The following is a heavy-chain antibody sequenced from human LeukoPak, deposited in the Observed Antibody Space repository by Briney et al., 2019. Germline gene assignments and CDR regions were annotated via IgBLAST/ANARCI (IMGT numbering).Heavy chain of an antibody. CDR1: GGSISKYD. D-gene: IGHD6-13*01. V-gene: IGHV4-4*07. J-gene: IGHJ2*01. Sequence: SETLSLTCTVSGGSISKYDWSWIRQPAGKGLEWIGRIYTSGSTNYNPFLKSRVTMSEDTSKKQFSLKLSSVTAADTAVYYCARLSSSWYQDWYFDLWGRGTLVTVSS. CDR3: ARLSSSWYQDWYFDL. CDR2: IYTSGST.